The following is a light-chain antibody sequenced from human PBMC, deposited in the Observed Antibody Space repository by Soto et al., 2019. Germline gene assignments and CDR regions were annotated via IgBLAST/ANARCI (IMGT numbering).Light chain of an antibody. Sequence: DIQMTQSPAFLSASLGDRVTITCRTSQDISRYLAWYQQKPGKAPRLLISAASTLQTGVPSRFSGSGSGTEVTLTISSLQHEDFATYYCQQLKSYPLSFGGGTKVEI. CDR1: QDISRY. V-gene: IGKV1-9*01. CDR3: QQLKSYPLS. J-gene: IGKJ4*02. CDR2: AAS.